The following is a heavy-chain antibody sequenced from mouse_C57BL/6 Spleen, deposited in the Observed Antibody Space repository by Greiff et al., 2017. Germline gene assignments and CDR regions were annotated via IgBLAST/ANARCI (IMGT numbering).Heavy chain of an antibody. Sequence: EVQVVESGGGLVKPGGSLKLSCAASGFTFSDYGMHWVRQAPEKGLEWVAYISSGSSTIYYADTVKGRFTISRDNAKNTLFLQMTSLRSEDTAMYYCASIYYGNYWYFDVWGTGTTVTVSS. CDR3: ASIYYGNYWYFDV. J-gene: IGHJ1*03. CDR2: ISSGSSTI. D-gene: IGHD2-1*01. V-gene: IGHV5-17*01. CDR1: GFTFSDYG.